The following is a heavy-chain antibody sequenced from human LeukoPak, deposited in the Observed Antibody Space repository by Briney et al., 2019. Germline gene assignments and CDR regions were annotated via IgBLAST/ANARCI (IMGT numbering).Heavy chain of an antibody. Sequence: PSETLSLTCAVYGGSFSGYYWSLIRQPPGKGLEWIGEINHSGSTNYNPSLKSRVTISVDTSKNQFSLKLSSVTAADTAVYYCARGMGIAVAGQVGATSGYDYWGQGTLVTVSS. D-gene: IGHD6-19*01. J-gene: IGHJ4*02. CDR1: GGSFSGYY. V-gene: IGHV4-34*01. CDR3: ARGMGIAVAGQVGATSGYDY. CDR2: INHSGST.